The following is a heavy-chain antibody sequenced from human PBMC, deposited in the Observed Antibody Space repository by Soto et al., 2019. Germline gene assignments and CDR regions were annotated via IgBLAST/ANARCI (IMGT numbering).Heavy chain of an antibody. D-gene: IGHD3-3*01. Sequence: GGSLRLSCAASGFTFSSYAMSWVRQAPGKGLEWVSAISGSGGSTYYADSVKGRFTISRDNSKNTLYLQMNSLRAEDTAVYYCAKEYYDFWSGYYPLGYWGQGTLVTVSS. CDR2: ISGSGGST. CDR3: AKEYYDFWSGYYPLGY. V-gene: IGHV3-23*01. J-gene: IGHJ4*02. CDR1: GFTFSSYA.